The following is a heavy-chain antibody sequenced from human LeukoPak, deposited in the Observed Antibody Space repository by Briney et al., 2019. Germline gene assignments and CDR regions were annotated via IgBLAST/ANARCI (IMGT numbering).Heavy chain of an antibody. D-gene: IGHD7-27*01. J-gene: IGHJ6*03. Sequence: TGGSLRLSCAASGFTFSSYSMNWVRQAPGKGLEWVSYISSSSSTIYYADSVKGRFTISRDNAKNSLYLQMNSLRAEDTAVYYCARDLRSTLGGYYYYYMDVWGKGTTVTVSS. V-gene: IGHV3-48*01. CDR1: GFTFSSYS. CDR2: ISSSSSTI. CDR3: ARDLRSTLGGYYYYYMDV.